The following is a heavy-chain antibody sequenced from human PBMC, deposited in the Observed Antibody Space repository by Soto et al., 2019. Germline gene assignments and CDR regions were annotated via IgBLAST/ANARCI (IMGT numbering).Heavy chain of an antibody. CDR2: IDSSSSYT. J-gene: IGHJ2*01. CDR1: GFTFSDYY. V-gene: IGHV3-11*05. CDR3: ARIIAAAGGRRYFDL. Sequence: QVQLVESGGGLVKPGGSLRLSCAASGFTFSDYYMSWIRPAPGKGLEWVSYIDSSSSYTNYADSVKGRFTISRDNAKNSLYLQMNSLRAEDTAVYYCARIIAAAGGRRYFDLWCRGTLVTVSS. D-gene: IGHD6-13*01.